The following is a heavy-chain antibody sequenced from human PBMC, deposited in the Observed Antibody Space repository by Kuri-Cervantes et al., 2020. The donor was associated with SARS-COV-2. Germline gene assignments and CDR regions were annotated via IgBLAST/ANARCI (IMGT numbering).Heavy chain of an antibody. CDR2: IYHSGST. CDR1: GGSISRSNR. CDR3: ARDYSSGWYTQGILDY. J-gene: IGHJ4*02. Sequence: SETLSLTCAVSGGSISRSNRWNWVRQPPGKGLEWIGEIYHSGSTNYNPSLKSRVTISVDKSKNQFSLKLNSVTPEDTAVYYCARDYSSGWYTQGILDYWGQGTLVTVSS. D-gene: IGHD6-19*01. V-gene: IGHV4-4*02.